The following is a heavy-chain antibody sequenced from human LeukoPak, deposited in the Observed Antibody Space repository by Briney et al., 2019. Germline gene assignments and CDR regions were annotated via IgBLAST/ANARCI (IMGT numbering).Heavy chain of an antibody. D-gene: IGHD6-13*01. V-gene: IGHV3-74*01. J-gene: IGHJ4*02. CDR1: GFTFSNYW. CDR3: IKGRQPDH. CDR2: INSDGSST. Sequence: GGSLRLSCAASGFTFSNYWMHWVRQAPGKGLVWVSRINSDGSSTDYADSVKGRFTISRDNAENTLYLEMNSLRAEDTAVYYCIKGRQPDHWGQGTLVTVSS.